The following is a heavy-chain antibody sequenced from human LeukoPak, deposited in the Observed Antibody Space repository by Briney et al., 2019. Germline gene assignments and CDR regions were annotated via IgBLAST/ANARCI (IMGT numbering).Heavy chain of an antibody. Sequence: PGGALRLSCAASGFIFSNYWMHGVRQAPGKGLENVSPINIKWENTYYVDSVRGRFTTSRENYKNMLYLQMGSLTTEDTAVFYCARDSGRAQGWFGPWGQGTLVTV. D-gene: IGHD5-12*01. CDR1: GFIFSNYW. CDR2: INIKWENT. CDR3: ARDSGRAQGWFGP. V-gene: IGHV3-64*02. J-gene: IGHJ5*02.